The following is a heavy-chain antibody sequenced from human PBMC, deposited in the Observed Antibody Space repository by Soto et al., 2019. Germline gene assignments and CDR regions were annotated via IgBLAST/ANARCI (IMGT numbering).Heavy chain of an antibody. J-gene: IGHJ5*01. V-gene: IGHV1-69*01. CDR3: SRVTSMVRGVIDNWFDP. CDR2: IIPMYGPA. CDR1: GGTFSSYA. Sequence: QVPLVQSGAEVKKPGSSVTVSCKVSGGTFSSYAIHWVRQAPGQGLAWVGVIIPMYGPAKYAKRSQGRGTITAVESTTTVYIELTSLASQDTAVDYCSRVTSMVRGVIDNWFDPWGQGTLVTVSS. D-gene: IGHD3-10*01.